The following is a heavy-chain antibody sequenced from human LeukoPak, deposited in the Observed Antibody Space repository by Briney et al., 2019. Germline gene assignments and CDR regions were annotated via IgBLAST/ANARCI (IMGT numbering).Heavy chain of an antibody. Sequence: GGSLRLSCVSSGTIVSTNYMHWVRQAPGKGLESVSILYMNDNTYYADSVKGRFTISRDSSKKTLYLQMSSLRAEDTAVYYCAKEHIVAEITPDYWGQGTLVTVSS. V-gene: IGHV3-53*01. CDR2: LYMNDNT. D-gene: IGHD2-21*01. CDR3: AKEHIVAEITPDY. J-gene: IGHJ4*02. CDR1: GTIVSTNY.